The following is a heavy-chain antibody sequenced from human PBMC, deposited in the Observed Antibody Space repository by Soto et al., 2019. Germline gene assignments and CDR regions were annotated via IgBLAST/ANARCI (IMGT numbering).Heavy chain of an antibody. CDR3: ARHFYDYLDY. Sequence: PGESLKISCKASGYSSTNYWIAWVRQMPGKGLERVGIIYPGDSDARYSPSFQGQVTISVDKSINPDYLQWSSLKAADTAMYYCARHFYDYLDYWGRGTLVTVSS. V-gene: IGHV5-51*01. J-gene: IGHJ4*02. D-gene: IGHD3-16*01. CDR1: GYSSTNYW. CDR2: IYPGDSDA.